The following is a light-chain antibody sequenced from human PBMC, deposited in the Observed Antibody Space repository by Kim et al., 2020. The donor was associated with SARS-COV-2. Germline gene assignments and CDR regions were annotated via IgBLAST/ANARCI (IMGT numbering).Light chain of an antibody. Sequence: VAVRQTVRITCQGDSLRSYYASWYQQKPGQAPVLVIYGKNNRPSGIPDRFSGSSSGNTASLTITGAQAEDEADYYCNSRDSSGNHPFGGGTKLTVL. V-gene: IGLV3-19*01. J-gene: IGLJ2*01. CDR2: GKN. CDR3: NSRDSSGNHP. CDR1: SLRSYY.